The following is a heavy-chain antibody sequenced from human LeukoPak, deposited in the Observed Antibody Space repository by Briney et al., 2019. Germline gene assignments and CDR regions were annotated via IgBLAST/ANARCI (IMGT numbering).Heavy chain of an antibody. D-gene: IGHD1-14*01. J-gene: IGHJ4*02. CDR1: GGSVSSYY. CDR3: ARHGTISSESYFDY. CDR2: IHNSGRT. Sequence: PSETLSLTCSVSGGSVSSYYWSWIRQSPGKGLEWIGYIHNSGRTNYHPSLKSRVTGFVDTSTNQVSLRLSSVTAADTAVYYCARHGTISSESYFDYWGQGALVTVSS. V-gene: IGHV4-59*08.